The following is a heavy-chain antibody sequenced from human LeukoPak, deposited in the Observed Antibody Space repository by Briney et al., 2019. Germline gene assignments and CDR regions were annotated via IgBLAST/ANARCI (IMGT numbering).Heavy chain of an antibody. Sequence: PGGSLRLSCAASGFTFSSYSMNWVRQAPGKGLEWVSSISSSSSYIYYADSVKGRFTISRDNAKNSLYLQMNSLRAEDTAVYYCARALDTAMADLDYWGQGTLVTVSS. J-gene: IGHJ4*02. D-gene: IGHD5-18*01. V-gene: IGHV3-21*01. CDR1: GFTFSSYS. CDR2: ISSSSSYI. CDR3: ARALDTAMADLDY.